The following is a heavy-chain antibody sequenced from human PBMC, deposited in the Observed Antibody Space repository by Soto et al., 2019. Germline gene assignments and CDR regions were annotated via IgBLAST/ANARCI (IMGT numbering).Heavy chain of an antibody. J-gene: IGHJ4*02. CDR2: IWSDGSYK. CDR1: GFTLSSYD. CDR3: VRGVTTCDY. D-gene: IGHD4-17*01. Sequence: QVQLVESGGGVVQPGRSLRLSCAASGFTLSSYDMHWVRQAPGKGLEWVAIIWSDGSYKYYADSVKGRFTISRDNSKNTLSLQMNSVRAEDTAVYYCVRGVTTCDYWGQGTLVTVSS. V-gene: IGHV3-33*01.